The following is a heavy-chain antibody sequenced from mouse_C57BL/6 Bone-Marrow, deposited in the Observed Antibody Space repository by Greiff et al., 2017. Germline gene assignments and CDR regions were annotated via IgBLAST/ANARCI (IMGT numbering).Heavy chain of an antibody. V-gene: IGHV1-63*01. CDR1: GYTFTNYW. D-gene: IGHD1-1*01. CDR2: IYPGGGYT. J-gene: IGHJ4*01. CDR3: ARGVVARDMDY. Sequence: QVQLQQSGAELVRPGTSVKMSCKASGYTFTNYWIGWAKQRPGHGLEWIGDIYPGGGYTNYNEKFKGKATLTADKSSSTAYMQFSSLTSEDSAIYYCARGVVARDMDYWGQGTSVTVSS.